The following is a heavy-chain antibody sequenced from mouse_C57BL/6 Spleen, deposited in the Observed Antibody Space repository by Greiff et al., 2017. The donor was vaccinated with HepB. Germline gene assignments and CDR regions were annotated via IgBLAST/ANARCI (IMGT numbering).Heavy chain of an antibody. J-gene: IGHJ4*01. V-gene: IGHV1-80*01. Sequence: QVQLKESGAELVKPGASVKISCKASGYAFSSYWMNWVKQRPGKGLEWIGQIYPGDGDTNYNGKFKGKATLTADKSSSTAYMQLSSLTSEDTAVYFWARRFYGNYDAMDYWGQGTSVTGSS. D-gene: IGHD2-1*01. CDR1: GYAFSSYW. CDR2: IYPGDGDT. CDR3: ARRFYGNYDAMDY.